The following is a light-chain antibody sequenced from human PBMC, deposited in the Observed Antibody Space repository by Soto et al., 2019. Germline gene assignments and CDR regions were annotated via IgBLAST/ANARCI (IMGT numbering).Light chain of an antibody. CDR3: CSYAGSYNLV. V-gene: IGLV2-11*01. Sequence: QSALTQPSSVSGSPGQSVTISCTGTSSDVGSYNYVSWYQQHPGKAPKLMIYDVSKRPSGVPDRFSGSQSGNTASLTISGLQAEDEGDYYCCSYAGSYNLVFGGGTKLTVL. CDR2: DVS. CDR1: SSDVGSYNY. J-gene: IGLJ2*01.